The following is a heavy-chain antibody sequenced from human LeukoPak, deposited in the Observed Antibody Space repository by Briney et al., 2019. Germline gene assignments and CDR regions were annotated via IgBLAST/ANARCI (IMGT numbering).Heavy chain of an antibody. CDR3: VRASRGEDDTLDI. J-gene: IGHJ3*02. CDR1: GCTFNRYW. D-gene: IGHD2-21*01. Sequence: GGSLRLSCAASGCTFNRYWMHWVRQAPGKGLVWVSHINSDGTITNYADSVKGRFTISRDNAKNTLYVQINSLRAEDTAVYYCVRASRGEDDTLDIWGQGTMVTVSS. CDR2: INSDGTIT. V-gene: IGHV3-74*01.